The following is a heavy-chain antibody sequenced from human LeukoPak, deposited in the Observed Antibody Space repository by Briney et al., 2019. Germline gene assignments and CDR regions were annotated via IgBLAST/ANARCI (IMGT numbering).Heavy chain of an antibody. CDR3: ARVPRGAVVPAAAPGLFDP. J-gene: IGHJ5*02. CDR1: GYTFTSYY. D-gene: IGHD2-2*01. V-gene: IGHV1-46*01. CDR2: INPSGGST. Sequence: ASVKVSCKASGYTFTSYYMHWVRQAPGQGLGWMGIINPSGGSTSYAQKFQGRVTMTRDMSTSTVYMELSSLRSEDTAVYYCARVPRGAVVPAAAPGLFDPWGQGTLVTVSS.